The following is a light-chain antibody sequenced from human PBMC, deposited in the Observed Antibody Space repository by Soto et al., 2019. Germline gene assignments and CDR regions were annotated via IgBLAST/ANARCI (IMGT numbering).Light chain of an antibody. V-gene: IGLV2-14*01. CDR2: DVS. CDR3: SSSTRSSPRVV. J-gene: IGLJ3*02. CDR1: RSDGGGYNY. Sequence: QSALTQPASVSGSPGQSITISCTGTRSDGGGYNYVSWYQQHQGKTPKLMIYDVSNRPSGVSNRFYGSKSGNTASLTISGLQAEDEADYYCSSSTRSSPRVVFGGGTKVTVL.